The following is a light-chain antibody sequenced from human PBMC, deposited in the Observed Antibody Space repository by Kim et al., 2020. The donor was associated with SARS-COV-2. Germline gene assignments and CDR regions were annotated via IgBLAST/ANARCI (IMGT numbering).Light chain of an antibody. V-gene: IGKV1-5*03. J-gene: IGKJ1*01. CDR3: QQYNLYPWT. CDR1: QSASRW. Sequence: ASVGDRVTITCRDSQSASRWLAWYQQKAGKAPTLLIYEASKLKSGVPSRFSGSGSGTEFTLTISSLQSDDFATYFCQQYNLYPWTFGQGTKVDIK. CDR2: EAS.